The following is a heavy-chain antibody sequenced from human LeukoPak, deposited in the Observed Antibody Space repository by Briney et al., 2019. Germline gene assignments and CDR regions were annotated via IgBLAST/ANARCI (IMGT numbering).Heavy chain of an antibody. CDR1: GFTFSSYW. CDR3: AREVPPVDYGMDV. D-gene: IGHD4-23*01. J-gene: IGHJ6*02. Sequence: GSLRLSCAASGFTFSSYWMSWVRQAPGKGLEWIGYIYYSGSTNYNPSLKSRVTISVDTSKNQFSLKLSSVTAADTAVYYCAREVPPVDYGMDVWGQGTTVTVSS. CDR2: IYYSGST. V-gene: IGHV4-59*12.